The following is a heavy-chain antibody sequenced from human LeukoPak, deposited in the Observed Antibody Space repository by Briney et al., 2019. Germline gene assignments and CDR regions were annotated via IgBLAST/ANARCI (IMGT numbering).Heavy chain of an antibody. CDR3: ARDLGAYCGGDCYHPFDY. CDR2: IYTSGST. J-gene: IGHJ4*02. Sequence: PSETLSLTCTVSGGSISSYYWSWIRQPAGKGLEWIGRIYTSGSTNYNPSLKSRVTMSVDTSKNQFSLKLSSVTAVDTAVYYCARDLGAYCGGDCYHPFDYWGQGTLVTVSS. D-gene: IGHD2-21*02. CDR1: GGSISSYY. V-gene: IGHV4-4*07.